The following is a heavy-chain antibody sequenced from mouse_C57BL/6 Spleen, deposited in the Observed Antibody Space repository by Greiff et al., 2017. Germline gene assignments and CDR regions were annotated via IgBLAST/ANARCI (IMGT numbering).Heavy chain of an antibody. Sequence: EVQVVESGGDLVKPGGSLKLSCAASGFTFSSYGMSWVRQTPDKRLEWVATISSGGSYTYYPASVKGRFTISRDNAKNTLYLQMRSLKSEDTAMYYCARQGNWDPFDYWGQGTTLTVSS. V-gene: IGHV5-6*01. J-gene: IGHJ2*01. CDR2: ISSGGSYT. CDR3: ARQGNWDPFDY. D-gene: IGHD4-1*01. CDR1: GFTFSSYG.